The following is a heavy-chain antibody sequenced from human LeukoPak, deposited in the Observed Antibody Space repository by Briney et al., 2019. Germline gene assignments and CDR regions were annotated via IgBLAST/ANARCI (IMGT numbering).Heavy chain of an antibody. J-gene: IGHJ5*02. D-gene: IGHD3-10*01. V-gene: IGHV4-39*07. Sequence: KPSETLSLTCTVSGGSISSSSYYWGWIRQPPGKGLEWIGSIYYSGSTYYNPSLKSRVTISVDTSKNQFSLKLSSVTAADTAVYYCARDRELGNWFDPWGQGTLVTVSS. CDR2: IYYSGST. CDR3: ARDRELGNWFDP. CDR1: GGSISSSSYY.